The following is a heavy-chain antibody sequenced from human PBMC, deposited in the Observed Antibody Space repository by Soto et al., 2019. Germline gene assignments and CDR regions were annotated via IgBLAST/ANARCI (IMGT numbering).Heavy chain of an antibody. D-gene: IGHD2-2*01. Sequence: ESGPTLVNPTQTLTLTCTFSGFSLSTSGMCVSWIRQPPGKALEWLALIDWDDDKYYSTSLKTRLTISKDTSKNQVVLTMTNMDPVDTATYYCARIQVVPAAIRFPPYGMDVWGQGTTVTVSS. J-gene: IGHJ6*02. CDR3: ARIQVVPAAIRFPPYGMDV. CDR2: IDWDDDK. V-gene: IGHV2-70*01. CDR1: GFSLSTSGMC.